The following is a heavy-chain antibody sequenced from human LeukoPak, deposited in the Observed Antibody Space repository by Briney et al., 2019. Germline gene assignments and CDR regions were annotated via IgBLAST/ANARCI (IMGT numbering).Heavy chain of an antibody. V-gene: IGHV1-18*01. J-gene: IGHJ3*02. D-gene: IGHD2-15*01. CDR1: GYTFTCYG. CDR3: AREWGYCSGGSCNDAFDI. CDR2: ISAYNGNT. Sequence: ASVKVSFKASGYTFTCYGISWVRQAPGQGLEWMGWISAYNGNTNYAQTLQGRVTMTTDTSTSTAYIVLRSLRSDDTAVYYCAREWGYCSGGSCNDAFDIWGEETMVTVSS.